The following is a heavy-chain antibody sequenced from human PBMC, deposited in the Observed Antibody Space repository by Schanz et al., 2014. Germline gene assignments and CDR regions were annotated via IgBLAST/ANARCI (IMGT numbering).Heavy chain of an antibody. J-gene: IGHJ5*02. CDR3: ARGTHLDL. Sequence: EVQLVESGGGLVKPGGSLRLSCAASGFAFSTYSMTWVRQAPGKGLEWVSSITSSSYELYYADSVKGRFTISRDNAKKSVSLQMHSLRGEDTAVYYCARGTHLDLWGQGTLVGVSS. CDR2: ITSSSYEL. CDR1: GFAFSTYS. V-gene: IGHV3-21*01.